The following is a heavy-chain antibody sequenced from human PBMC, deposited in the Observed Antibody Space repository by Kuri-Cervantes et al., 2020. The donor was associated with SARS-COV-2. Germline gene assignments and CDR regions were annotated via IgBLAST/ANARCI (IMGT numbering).Heavy chain of an antibody. CDR2: IYHSGST. V-gene: IGHV4-59*11. Sequence: SETLSLTCAVSGGSISSHYWSWIRQPPGKGLEWIGYIYHSGSTNYNPSLKSRVTISVDTSKNQLSLKVTSVTAADTAVYYCARAQRSVVSKDSYGYGFDYWGQGTLVTVSS. J-gene: IGHJ4*02. CDR1: GGSISSHY. D-gene: IGHD3-22*01. CDR3: ARAQRSVVSKDSYGYGFDY.